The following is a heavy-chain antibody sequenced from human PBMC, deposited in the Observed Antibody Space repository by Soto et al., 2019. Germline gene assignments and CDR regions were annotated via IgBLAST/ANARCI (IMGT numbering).Heavy chain of an antibody. Sequence: SETLSLTCTVSGASISGFYWRWIRKSAGKGLEWIGRIYATGTTDYNPSLKSRVMMSVDTSKKQFSLKLRSVTAADTAVYYCVRDGTKTLRDWFDPWGQGISVTVSS. CDR3: VRDGTKTLRDWFDP. D-gene: IGHD1-1*01. V-gene: IGHV4-4*07. CDR1: GASISGFY. CDR2: IYATGTT. J-gene: IGHJ5*02.